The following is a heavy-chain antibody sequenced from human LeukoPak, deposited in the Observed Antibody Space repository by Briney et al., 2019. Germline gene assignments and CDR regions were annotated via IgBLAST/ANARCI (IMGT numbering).Heavy chain of an antibody. D-gene: IGHD5/OR15-5a*01. Sequence: PSQTLSLTCTVSGGSISSADYYWSWIRQHPGKGLEWIGYISHSGTTYYNLSLKSRVTISVDRSKNQFSLKLNSVTAADSAVYYCARVYDASVLYFDYWGRGTLVTVSS. CDR3: ARVYDASVLYFDY. CDR2: ISHSGTT. V-gene: IGHV4-30-2*01. J-gene: IGHJ4*02. CDR1: GGSISSADYY.